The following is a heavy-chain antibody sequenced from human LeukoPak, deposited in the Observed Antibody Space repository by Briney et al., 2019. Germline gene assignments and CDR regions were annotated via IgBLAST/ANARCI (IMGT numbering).Heavy chain of an antibody. CDR3: ARGVSRSGYPLHY. J-gene: IGHJ4*02. V-gene: IGHV3-30-3*01. D-gene: IGHD3-22*01. CDR2: ISYDGSNK. Sequence: GGPLRLSCAASGFTFSSYAMHWVRQAPGKGLEWVAVISYDGSNKYYADSVKGRFTISRDNSKNTLYLQMNSLRAEDTAVYYCARGVSRSGYPLHYWGQGTLVTVSS. CDR1: GFTFSSYA.